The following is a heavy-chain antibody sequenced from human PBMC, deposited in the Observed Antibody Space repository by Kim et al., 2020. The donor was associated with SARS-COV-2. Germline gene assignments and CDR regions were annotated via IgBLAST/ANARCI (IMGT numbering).Heavy chain of an antibody. J-gene: IGHJ4*02. D-gene: IGHD1-1*01. CDR2: INHSGST. Sequence: SETLSLTCAVYGGSFSGYYWSWIRQPPGKGLEWIGEINHSGSTNYNPSLKSRVTISVDTSKNQFSLKLSSVTAADTAVYYCARAIVQLERPGYFDYWGQGTLVTVSS. CDR1: GGSFSGYY. V-gene: IGHV4-34*01. CDR3: ARAIVQLERPGYFDY.